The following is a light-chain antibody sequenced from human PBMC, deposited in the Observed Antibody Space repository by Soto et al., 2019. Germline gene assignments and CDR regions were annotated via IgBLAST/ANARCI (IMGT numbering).Light chain of an antibody. V-gene: IGLV1-44*01. Sequence: QSVLTQPPSASGTPGQRVTISCSGSSSNIGSNTVNWYQHLPGTAPKLLIYSNNQRPSGVPDRFSGSKSGTSASLAISGLQSEDEAEYYCSSYTTSSTVVFGGGTKLTVL. CDR1: SSNIGSNT. CDR3: SSYTTSSTVV. CDR2: SNN. J-gene: IGLJ2*01.